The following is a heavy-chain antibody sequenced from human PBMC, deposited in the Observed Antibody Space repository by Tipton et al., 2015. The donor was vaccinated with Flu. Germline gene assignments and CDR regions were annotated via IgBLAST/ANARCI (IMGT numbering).Heavy chain of an antibody. CDR1: GYTFTSYY. CDR2: INPSGGST. V-gene: IGHV1-46*01. Sequence: QLVQSGAEVKKPGASVKVSRKASGYTFTSYYMHWVRQAPGQGLEWMGIINPSGGSTSYAQKFQGRVSMTRDTSTSTVYMELSSLSSEDAAVYYCARGEAYYCSGLDVGGQGTTVTVSS. CDR3: ARGEAYYCSGLDV. J-gene: IGHJ6*02. D-gene: IGHD1-26*01.